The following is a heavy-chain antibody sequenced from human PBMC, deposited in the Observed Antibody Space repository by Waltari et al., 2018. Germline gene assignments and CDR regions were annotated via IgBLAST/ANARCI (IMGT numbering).Heavy chain of an antibody. CDR2: IKQDGREK. Sequence: EVQLVESGGGLVQPGGSLRLSCAASGFTFSRYWMSWVRQATGKGLEWVANIKQDGREKYYVDSVKGRFTISRDNAKNALYLQMNSLRAEDTAVYYCAREDSSGWKFDYWGQGTLVTVSS. CDR3: AREDSSGWKFDY. V-gene: IGHV3-7*03. D-gene: IGHD6-19*01. J-gene: IGHJ4*02. CDR1: GFTFSRYW.